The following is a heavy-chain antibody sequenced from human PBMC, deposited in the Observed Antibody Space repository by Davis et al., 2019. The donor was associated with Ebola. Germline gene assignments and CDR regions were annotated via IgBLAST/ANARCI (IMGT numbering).Heavy chain of an antibody. Sequence: MPSETLSLTCAVSGGSITSGGHSWTWIRQAPGKELEWIGFIYDSGKTFYNPSLRSRVTISEDTSKNQFSLKLTSVTAADTAMYYCARHHGGNSGYDLDYWGQGTLVTVSS. CDR2: IYDSGKT. J-gene: IGHJ4*02. D-gene: IGHD5-12*01. CDR1: GGSITSGGHS. V-gene: IGHV4-30-4*07. CDR3: ARHHGGNSGYDLDY.